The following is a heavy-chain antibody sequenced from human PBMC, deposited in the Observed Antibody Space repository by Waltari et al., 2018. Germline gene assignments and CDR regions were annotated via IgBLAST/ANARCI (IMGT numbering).Heavy chain of an antibody. D-gene: IGHD1-26*01. CDR3: ARHQVGGRDFEY. CDR2: IYQSGGT. V-gene: IGHV4-38-2*01. CDR1: GYSMSSGYY. J-gene: IGHJ4*02. Sequence: QVQLHESGPGLVKSSETLSLTCCVAGYSMSSGYYWGWIRQPPGKGRGWMGTIYQSGGTYYNPSLKSRITISLDTSKNQFSLKLNSVTAADTAVYYCARHQVGGRDFEYWGQGTLVTVSS.